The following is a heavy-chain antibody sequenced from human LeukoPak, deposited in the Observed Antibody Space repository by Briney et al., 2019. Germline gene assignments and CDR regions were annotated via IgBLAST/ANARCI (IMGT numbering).Heavy chain of an antibody. V-gene: IGHV3-23*01. D-gene: IGHD5-18*01. CDR2: ISGSGGST. J-gene: IGHJ3*02. CDR3: AREVQLWSLRAFDI. Sequence: GGSLRLSCAASGFTFSSYSMNWVRQAPGKGLEWVSAISGSGGSTYYADSVKGRFTISRDNSKNTLYLQMGSLRAEDMAVYYCAREVQLWSLRAFDIWGQGTMVTVSS. CDR1: GFTFSSYS.